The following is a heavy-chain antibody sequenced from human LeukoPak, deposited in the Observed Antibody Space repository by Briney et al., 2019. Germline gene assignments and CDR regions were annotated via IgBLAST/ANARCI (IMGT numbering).Heavy chain of an antibody. J-gene: IGHJ4*02. CDR1: GYTFTGYY. CDR2: MSPDSGGT. Sequence: ASVKVSCKASGYTFTGYYIHWVRQASGQGPEWMGWMSPDSGGTNYARNFQGRVTMTRDTSISTAYMDLSSLRSDDTAVYFCASDRSLTGRVAPGQGVMFDYWGQGTLVTVSS. V-gene: IGHV1-2*02. D-gene: IGHD6-13*01. CDR3: ASDRSLTGRVAPGQGVMFDY.